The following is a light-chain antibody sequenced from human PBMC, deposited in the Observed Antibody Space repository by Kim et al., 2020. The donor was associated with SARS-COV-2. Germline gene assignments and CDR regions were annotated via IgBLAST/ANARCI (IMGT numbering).Light chain of an antibody. CDR2: KAS. Sequence: DIQMTQSPSTLSASVGDRVTIPCRASQSISFWLAWYQQKPGQAPKLLISKASILESGVPSRFSGAGFGTDFTLTISSLQPDDFATYYCQQYNTYSTFGPGTKLEI. J-gene: IGKJ2*01. CDR3: QQYNTYST. V-gene: IGKV1-5*03. CDR1: QSISFW.